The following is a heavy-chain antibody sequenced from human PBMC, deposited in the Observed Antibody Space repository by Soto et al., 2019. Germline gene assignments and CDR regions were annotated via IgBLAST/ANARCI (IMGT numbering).Heavy chain of an antibody. CDR1: GCSISSGGYY. D-gene: IGHD3-10*01. CDR3: ARVRMVRGVICPWFDP. CDR2: IYYSGST. J-gene: IGHJ5*02. V-gene: IGHV4-31*03. Sequence: SETLPLTCTVSGCSISSGGYYWSWIRQHPGKGLEWIGYIYYSGSTYYNPSLKSRVTISVDTSKNQFSLKLSSVTAADTAVYYCARVRMVRGVICPWFDPWGQGTLVTVSS.